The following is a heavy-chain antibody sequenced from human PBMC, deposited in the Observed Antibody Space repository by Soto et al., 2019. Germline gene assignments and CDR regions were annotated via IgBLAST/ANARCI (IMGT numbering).Heavy chain of an antibody. J-gene: IGHJ4*02. Sequence: QVQLMQSGAEVKKPGASVKVSCKASGDTFTDYYIHWVRQAPGQGLEWMGTVNPSGGHTTYAQLFLGRGTMTRDTSTSTLYMELTSLTSDDTAIYYCARGGHVVVVTAALDYWGQGTLVTVSS. V-gene: IGHV1-46*01. D-gene: IGHD2-21*02. CDR2: VNPSGGHT. CDR1: GDTFTDYY. CDR3: ARGGHVVVVTAALDY.